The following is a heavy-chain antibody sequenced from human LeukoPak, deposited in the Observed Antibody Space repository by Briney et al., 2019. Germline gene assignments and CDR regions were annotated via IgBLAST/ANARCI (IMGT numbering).Heavy chain of an antibody. CDR1: GYTFTGYY. D-gene: IGHD1-14*01. Sequence: ASVKVSCKASGYTFTGYYMHWVRQAPGQGLEWMGWINPNTGGTKYAQKFQDRVTMTRDTSISTAYLELSRLTSDDTAVYYCARDRYYFYHGMDVWGQGTTVTVSS. V-gene: IGHV1-2*02. CDR3: ARDRYYFYHGMDV. J-gene: IGHJ6*02. CDR2: INPNTGGT.